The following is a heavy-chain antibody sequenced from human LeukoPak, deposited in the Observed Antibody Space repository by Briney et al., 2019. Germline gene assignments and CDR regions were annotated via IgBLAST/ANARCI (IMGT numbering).Heavy chain of an antibody. Sequence: GGSLRLSCAASGFTFTSYAMSWVRQAPGKGLEWVSTISYSGGSTYYADSVKGRFTISRDNSKNTLYLQLNSLRAEDTTIYYCAKDRGGGAAAELDFWGQGTLLAVSS. V-gene: IGHV3-23*01. J-gene: IGHJ4*02. CDR3: AKDRGGGAAAELDF. CDR1: GFTFTSYA. D-gene: IGHD6-13*01. CDR2: ISYSGGST.